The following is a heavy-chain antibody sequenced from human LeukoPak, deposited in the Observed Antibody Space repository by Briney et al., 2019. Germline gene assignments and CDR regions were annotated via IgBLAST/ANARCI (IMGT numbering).Heavy chain of an antibody. D-gene: IGHD3-3*01. CDR3: ATDFWSGYYFDY. J-gene: IGHJ4*02. CDR2: INPNSGGT. CDR1: GYTFTGYY. V-gene: IGHV1-2*02. Sequence: ASVKVSCKASGYTFTGYYMHWVRQAPGQGLEWMGWINPNSGGTNYAQKFQGRVTMTRDTSISTAYMELSRLRSDDTAVYYCATDFWSGYYFDYWGQGTLVTVSS.